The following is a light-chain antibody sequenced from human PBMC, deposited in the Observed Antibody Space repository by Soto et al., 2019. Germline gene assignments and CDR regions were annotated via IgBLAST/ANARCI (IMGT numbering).Light chain of an antibody. CDR1: QSISRY. J-gene: IGKJ4*01. V-gene: IGKV1-39*01. CDR3: QQSFSTLVT. Sequence: DIQMTQSPSSLSASVGDRVTITCRASQSISRYLNWYQQKPGKAPNLLIYVASSLQSEVPSRFSGSGSGTDFTLTITSLQPEDFATYYCQQSFSTLVTFGGGTKVDIK. CDR2: VAS.